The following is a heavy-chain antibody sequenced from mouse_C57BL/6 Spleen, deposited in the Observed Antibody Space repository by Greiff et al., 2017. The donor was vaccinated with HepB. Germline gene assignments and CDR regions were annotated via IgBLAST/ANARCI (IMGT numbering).Heavy chain of an antibody. J-gene: IGHJ2*01. Sequence: EVKLMESGGGLVKPGGSLKLSCAASGFTFSDDGMHWVRQAPEKGLEWVAYISSGSSTIYYADTVKGRFTISRDNAKNTLFLQMTSLRSEDTAMYYCARGAYYYDYDGNYFDYWGQGTTLTVSS. CDR2: ISSGSSTI. V-gene: IGHV5-17*01. CDR3: ARGAYYYDYDGNYFDY. CDR1: GFTFSDDG. D-gene: IGHD2-4*01.